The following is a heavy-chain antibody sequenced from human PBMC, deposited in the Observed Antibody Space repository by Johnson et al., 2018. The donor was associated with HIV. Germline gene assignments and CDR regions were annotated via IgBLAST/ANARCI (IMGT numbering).Heavy chain of an antibody. J-gene: IGHJ3*02. V-gene: IGHV3-11*04. D-gene: IGHD1-14*01. CDR3: ATRDPTYRPGAFDI. CDR1: GFTFSDHY. Sequence: VQLVESGGGLVKPGGSLRLSCAASGFTFSDHYMSWIRQAPGKGLEWVSYISSSGSTIYYADSVTGRFTISRDNAKNSLYLQMSSLRVEDTAVYYCATRDPTYRPGAFDIWGQGTTVTVSS. CDR2: ISSSGSTI.